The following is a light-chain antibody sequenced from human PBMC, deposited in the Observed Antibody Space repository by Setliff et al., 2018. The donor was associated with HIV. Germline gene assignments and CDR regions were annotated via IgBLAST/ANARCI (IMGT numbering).Light chain of an antibody. Sequence: QSALTQPASVSGSPGQSITISCTGTSSDVGGYNYVSWYQHYPGKATKLMIYDVTKRPSGVSDRFSGSKSGNTASLTISGLQAEDEADYFCGSHVTGSTYVFGTGTKVTVL. V-gene: IGLV2-23*02. J-gene: IGLJ1*01. CDR1: SSDVGGYNY. CDR2: DVT. CDR3: GSHVTGSTYV.